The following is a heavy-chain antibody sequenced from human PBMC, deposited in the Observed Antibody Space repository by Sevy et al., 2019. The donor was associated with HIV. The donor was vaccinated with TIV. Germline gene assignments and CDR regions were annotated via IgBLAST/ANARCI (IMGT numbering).Heavy chain of an antibody. Sequence: GESLKISCKGSGYSFTSYWIGWVRQMPGKGLEWMGIIYPGDSDTRYCPSFQGQVTISADKSISSAYLQWSSLKASDTAMYYCARLDGWGSYSDPDFDYWGQGTLVTVS. J-gene: IGHJ4*02. CDR1: GYSFTSYW. CDR3: ARLDGWGSYSDPDFDY. CDR2: IYPGDSDT. V-gene: IGHV5-51*01. D-gene: IGHD3-10*01.